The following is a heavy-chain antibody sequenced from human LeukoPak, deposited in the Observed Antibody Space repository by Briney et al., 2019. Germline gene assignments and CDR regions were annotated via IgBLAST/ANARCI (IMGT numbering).Heavy chain of an antibody. J-gene: IGHJ4*02. Sequence: PSETLSLTCTVSGGSISSSSYYWGWIRQPPGKGLEWIGSIYYSGSTYYNPSLKSRVTISVDTSKNQFSLKLSSVTAADTAVYYCASTSGSYRFEYAYYFDYWGQGTLVTVSS. CDR1: GGSISSSSYY. CDR3: ASTSGSYRFEYAYYFDY. D-gene: IGHD3-10*01. CDR2: IYYSGST. V-gene: IGHV4-39*07.